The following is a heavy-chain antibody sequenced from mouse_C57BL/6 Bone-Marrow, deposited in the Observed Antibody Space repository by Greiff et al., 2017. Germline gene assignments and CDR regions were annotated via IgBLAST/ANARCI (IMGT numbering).Heavy chain of an antibody. J-gene: IGHJ1*03. CDR3: ARRGVVATPYWYFDV. Sequence: EVKLVESGGDLVKPGGSLKLPCAASGFTFSSYGMSWVRQTPDKRLEWVATISSGGSYTYYPDSVKGRFTISRDNAKNTLYLQMSSLKSEDTAMYYCARRGVVATPYWYFDVWGTGTTVTVSS. CDR1: GFTFSSYG. V-gene: IGHV5-6*02. CDR2: ISSGGSYT. D-gene: IGHD1-1*01.